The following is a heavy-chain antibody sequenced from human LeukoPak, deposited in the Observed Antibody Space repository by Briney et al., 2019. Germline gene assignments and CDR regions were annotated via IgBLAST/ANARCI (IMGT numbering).Heavy chain of an antibody. D-gene: IGHD3-22*01. CDR3: ARDYYDSSGPRGYYYYGMDV. CDR2: ISAYNGNT. J-gene: IGHJ6*02. V-gene: IGHV1-18*01. CDR1: GYTFTSYG. Sequence: ASVKVSCKASGYTFTSYGISWVRQAPGQGLEWMGWISAYNGNTNYAQKLQGRVTMTTDTSTSTAYMELRSLRSDDTAVYYCARDYYDSSGPRGYYYYGMDVWGQRTTVTVSS.